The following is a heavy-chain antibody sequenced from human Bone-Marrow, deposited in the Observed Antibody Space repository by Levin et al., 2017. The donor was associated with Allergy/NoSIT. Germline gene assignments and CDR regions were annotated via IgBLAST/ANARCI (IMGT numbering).Heavy chain of an antibody. CDR2: IWFDGSKE. D-gene: IGHD3-16*01. CDR3: AKGGFDAFDI. V-gene: IGHV3-30*02. Sequence: GGSLRLSCAGSGFTFSTYGMNWVRQAAGKGLEWVAGIWFDGSKEYYGDSVKGRFTISRDNSKNTMYLQMNSLRAEDTAVYYCAKGGFDAFDIWGQGTMVTVSS. CDR1: GFTFSTYG. J-gene: IGHJ3*02.